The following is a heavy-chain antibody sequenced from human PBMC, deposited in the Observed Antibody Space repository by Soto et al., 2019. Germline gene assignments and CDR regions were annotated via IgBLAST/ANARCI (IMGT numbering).Heavy chain of an antibody. Sequence: CGLRIIENGVGVGWIRQPPGGALEWLAIIYWNDGTSIRPTLQSRLSISKDTSKNQVVLTLRNMDPRDTGTYYCARKIRGSYWKFGPWGAGAQGTVSS. CDR3: ARKIRGSYWKFGP. CDR2: IYWNDGT. D-gene: IGHD3-16*01. CDR1: GLRIIENGVG. V-gene: IGHV2-5*01. J-gene: IGHJ5*02.